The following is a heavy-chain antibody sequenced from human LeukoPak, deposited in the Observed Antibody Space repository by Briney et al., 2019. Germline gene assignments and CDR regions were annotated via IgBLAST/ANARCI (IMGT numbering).Heavy chain of an antibody. J-gene: IGHJ6*02. Sequence: SETLSLTCSVSGDSLSLYYWSWLRQTPGNGLEWIGYVFYSGVTYYNPSLKSRVTISVNSSENQFSLKLRSVTPADTAIYFCARNNVDVVGARIYDYYGLDVWGRGTTVTVS. CDR1: GDSLSLYY. CDR2: VFYSGVT. D-gene: IGHD2-2*03. V-gene: IGHV4-59*01. CDR3: ARNNVDVVGARIYDYYGLDV.